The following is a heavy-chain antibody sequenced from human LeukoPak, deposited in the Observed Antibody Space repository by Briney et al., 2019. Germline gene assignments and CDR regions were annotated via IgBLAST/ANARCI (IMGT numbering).Heavy chain of an antibody. Sequence: GGSLRLSCAASGFTVSSNYMSWVRQAPGKGLEWVSVIYSGGSTYYADSVKGRFTISRHNSKNTLYLQMNSLRAEDTAVYYCARERRGYCSSTTCYNYGMDVWGQGTTVTVSS. V-gene: IGHV3-53*04. CDR2: IYSGGST. J-gene: IGHJ6*02. CDR3: ARERRGYCSSTTCYNYGMDV. D-gene: IGHD2-2*01. CDR1: GFTVSSNY.